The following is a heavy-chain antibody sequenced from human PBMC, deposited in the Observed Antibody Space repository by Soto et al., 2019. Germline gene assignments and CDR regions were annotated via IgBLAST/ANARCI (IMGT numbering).Heavy chain of an antibody. CDR3: ARAFIVGAFDY. D-gene: IGHD1-26*01. Sequence: GASVKVSCKASGYTFTSYAMHCVRQAPGQRLEWMGWINAGNGNTKYSQKFQGRVTITRDTSASTAYMELSSLRSEDTAVYYCARAFIVGAFDYWGQGTLVTVSS. J-gene: IGHJ4*02. CDR2: INAGNGNT. CDR1: GYTFTSYA. V-gene: IGHV1-3*01.